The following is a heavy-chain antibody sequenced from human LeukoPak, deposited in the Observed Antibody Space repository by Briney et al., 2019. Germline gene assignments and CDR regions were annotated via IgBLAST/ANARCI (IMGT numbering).Heavy chain of an antibody. CDR2: IYYSGST. J-gene: IGHJ4*02. CDR1: GGSISSYY. V-gene: IGHV4-59*01. D-gene: IGHD3-9*01. Sequence: SETLSLTCTVSGGSISSYYWSWIRQPPGKGLEWIGYIYYSGSTNHNPSLKSRVTISVDTSKNQFSLKLSSVTAADTAVYYCARGRGTNYDILTGYLRPYYFDYWGQGTLVTVSS. CDR3: ARGRGTNYDILTGYLRPYYFDY.